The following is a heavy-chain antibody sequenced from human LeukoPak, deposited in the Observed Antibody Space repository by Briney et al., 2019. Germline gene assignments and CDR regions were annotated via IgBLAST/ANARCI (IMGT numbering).Heavy chain of an antibody. J-gene: IGHJ4*02. CDR2: INHIGST. CDR1: GGSFSGYY. CDR3: ARGRVDIVVVPAAMSRYFDY. V-gene: IGHV4-34*01. D-gene: IGHD2-2*03. Sequence: SETLSLTCAVSGGSFSGYYWSWIRQPPGRGRGWIGEINHIGSTNYNPSLKSRVTISVDTSKNQFSLKLSSVTAADTAVYYCARGRVDIVVVPAAMSRYFDYWGQGTLVTVSS.